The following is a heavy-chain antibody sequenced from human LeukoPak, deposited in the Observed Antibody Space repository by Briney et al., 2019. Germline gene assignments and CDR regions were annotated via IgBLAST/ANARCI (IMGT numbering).Heavy chain of an antibody. V-gene: IGHV4-34*01. D-gene: IGHD1-20*01. CDR3: ARGVNNWNVDVFDI. J-gene: IGHJ3*02. Sequence: PSETLSLTCAVYGESFSGYYWSWIRQPPGKGLEWIGEINHSGSTNYNPSLKSRVTISVDTSKNQFSLKLSSVTAADTAVYYCARGVNNWNVDVFDIWGRGTMVTVSS. CDR2: INHSGST. CDR1: GESFSGYY.